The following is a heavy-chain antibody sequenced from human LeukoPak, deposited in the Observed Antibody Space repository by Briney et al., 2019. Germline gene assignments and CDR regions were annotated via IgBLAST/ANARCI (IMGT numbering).Heavy chain of an antibody. D-gene: IGHD4-17*01. CDR2: IYASGNT. CDR1: GGSFSSDSYY. J-gene: IGHJ5*02. Sequence: PSETLSLTCSVSGGSFSSDSYYWSWIRQPAGKGLEWIGRIYASGNTNYNPCLTSRITISIDTSKHQFSLKLTSVDAADTAVYYCARDQGYGDYVYDSWGQGILVTVSS. CDR3: ARDQGYGDYVYDS. V-gene: IGHV4-61*02.